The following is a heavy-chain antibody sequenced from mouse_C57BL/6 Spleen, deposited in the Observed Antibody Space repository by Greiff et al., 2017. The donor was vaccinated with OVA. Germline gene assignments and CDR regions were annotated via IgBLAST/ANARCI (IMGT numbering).Heavy chain of an antibody. J-gene: IGHJ4*01. D-gene: IGHD2-4*01. V-gene: IGHV14-1*01. CDR3: TKDYDALYYYAMDY. Sequence: VQLKQSGAELVRPGASVKLSCTASGFNIKDYYMHWVKQRPEQGLEWIGRIDPEDGDTEYAPKFQGKATMTADTSSNTAYLQLSSLTSEDTAVYYCTKDYDALYYYAMDYWGQGTSVTVSS. CDR2: IDPEDGDT. CDR1: GFNIKDYY.